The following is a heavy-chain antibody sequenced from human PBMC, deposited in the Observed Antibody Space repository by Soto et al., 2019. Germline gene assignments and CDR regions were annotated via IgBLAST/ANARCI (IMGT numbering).Heavy chain of an antibody. CDR3: ARSIAVRPGSPFDI. Sequence: QVQLVQSGAEVKKPGSSVKVSCKASGGTFSSYAISWVRQAPGQGLEWMGGIIPIFGTANYAQKFQGRVTITADESTSTAYMELSILISEETAVYYCARSIAVRPGSPFDIWGQGTMVTVSS. V-gene: IGHV1-69*01. CDR1: GGTFSSYA. CDR2: IIPIFGTA. D-gene: IGHD6-6*01. J-gene: IGHJ3*02.